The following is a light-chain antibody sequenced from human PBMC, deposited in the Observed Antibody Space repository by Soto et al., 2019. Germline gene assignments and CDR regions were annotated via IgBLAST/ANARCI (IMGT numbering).Light chain of an antibody. Sequence: LQMTQSPPSLSASVGDRVIITCRASQDIRVDVGWLQQKPGHAPNPLIYAASTLPTGVPSRFAGGGSGTDFPLTINDLPPEDVATYFWLQDYGFPYTFGQGTKVEI. J-gene: IGKJ2*01. CDR2: AAS. CDR3: LQDYGFPYT. CDR1: QDIRVD. V-gene: IGKV1-6*02.